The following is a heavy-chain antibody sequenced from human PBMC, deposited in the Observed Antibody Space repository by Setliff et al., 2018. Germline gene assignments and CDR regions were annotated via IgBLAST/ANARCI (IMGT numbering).Heavy chain of an antibody. CDR1: GGSISSSSYY. V-gene: IGHV4-39*07. Sequence: LSLTCSVSGGSISSSSYYWGWIRQPPGKGLEWIGSIYYSGSTYYNPSLKSRVTISVDTSKNQFSLKLSSVTAADTAVYYCARVLAAAGYYYYGMDVWGQGTTVTVSS. J-gene: IGHJ6*02. CDR3: ARVLAAAGYYYYGMDV. CDR2: IYYSGST. D-gene: IGHD6-13*01.